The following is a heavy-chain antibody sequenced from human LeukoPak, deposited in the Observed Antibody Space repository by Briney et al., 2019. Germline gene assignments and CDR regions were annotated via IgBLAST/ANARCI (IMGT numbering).Heavy chain of an antibody. D-gene: IGHD3-10*01. CDR2: ISAYNGNT. CDR1: GYTFTSYG. V-gene: IGHV1-18*01. CDR3: ARDSDHYGSGSYFDY. Sequence: ASVKVSCKASGYTFTSYGISWVRQAPGQGLEWMGWISAYNGNTNYAQKLQGRVTMTTDTSTSTAYMELSSLRSEDTAVYYCARDSDHYGSGSYFDYWGQGTLVTVSS. J-gene: IGHJ4*02.